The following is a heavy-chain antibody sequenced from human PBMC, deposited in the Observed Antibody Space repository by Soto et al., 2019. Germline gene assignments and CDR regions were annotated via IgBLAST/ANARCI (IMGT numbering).Heavy chain of an antibody. J-gene: IGHJ2*01. CDR2: INAGNGNT. CDR3: ARAPSWWYFDL. CDR1: GYTFATYA. Sequence: GASVKVSCKASGYTFATYAMHWVRQAPGQRLEWMGWINAGNGNTKYSQKFQGRVTITRDTSASTAYMELSSLRSEDTAVYYCARAPSWWYFDLWGRGTLVTVSS. V-gene: IGHV1-3*01.